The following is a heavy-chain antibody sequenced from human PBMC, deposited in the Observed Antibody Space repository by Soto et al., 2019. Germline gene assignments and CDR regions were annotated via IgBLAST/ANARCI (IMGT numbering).Heavy chain of an antibody. Sequence: GGSLRLSCAVSGFTFSNYWMHWVRQAPGKGLVWVSRSNPDGRSTTYADSVKGRFTISRDNAENTLYLQMNSLRVDDAAVYYCARGVGLTYYFDSWGQGTLVTVSS. CDR3: ARGVGLTYYFDS. D-gene: IGHD1-20*01. V-gene: IGHV3-74*01. CDR2: SNPDGRST. J-gene: IGHJ4*02. CDR1: GFTFSNYW.